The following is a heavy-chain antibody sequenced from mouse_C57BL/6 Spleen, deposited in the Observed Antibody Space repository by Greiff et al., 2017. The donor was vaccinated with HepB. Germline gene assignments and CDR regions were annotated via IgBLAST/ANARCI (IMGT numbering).Heavy chain of an antibody. J-gene: IGHJ4*01. Sequence: QVQLKQSGPELVKPGASVKISCKASGYAFSSSWMNWVKQRPGKGLEWIGRIYPGDGDTNYNGKFKGKATLTADKSSSTAYMQLSSLTSEDSAVYFCARVMVTTGAMDYWGQGTSVTVSS. D-gene: IGHD2-2*01. CDR1: GYAFSSSW. V-gene: IGHV1-82*01. CDR3: ARVMVTTGAMDY. CDR2: IYPGDGDT.